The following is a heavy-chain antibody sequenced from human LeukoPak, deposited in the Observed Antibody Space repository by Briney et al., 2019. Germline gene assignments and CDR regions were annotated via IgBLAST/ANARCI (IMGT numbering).Heavy chain of an antibody. Sequence: SETLSLTCTVSGYSISSGYYWGWIRQPPGKGLEWIGSIYHSGSTYYNPSLKSRVTISVDTSKSQFSLKLSSVTAADTAVYYCARVRMVRGVIIPVGYFDYWGQGTLVTVSS. J-gene: IGHJ4*02. V-gene: IGHV4-38-2*02. D-gene: IGHD3-10*01. CDR3: ARVRMVRGVIIPVGYFDY. CDR1: GYSISSGYY. CDR2: IYHSGST.